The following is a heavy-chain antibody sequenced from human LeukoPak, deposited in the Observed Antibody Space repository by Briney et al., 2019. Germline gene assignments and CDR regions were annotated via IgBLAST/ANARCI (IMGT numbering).Heavy chain of an antibody. D-gene: IGHD3-3*01. CDR3: AREESGISIFGVVIF. J-gene: IGHJ4*02. V-gene: IGHV3-48*01. CDR1: GFTFSSYS. CDR2: ISSLSGTI. Sequence: GGSLRLSCVASGFTFSSYSMNWVRQAPGEGLEWVSYISSLSGTIYYADSVKGRFTISRDNAKNSLYLQMNSLRAEDTAVYYCAREESGISIFGVVIFWGQGTLVTVSS.